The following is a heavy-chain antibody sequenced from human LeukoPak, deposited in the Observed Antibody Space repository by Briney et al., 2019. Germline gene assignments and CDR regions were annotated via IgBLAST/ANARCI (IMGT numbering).Heavy chain of an antibody. D-gene: IGHD3-3*01. CDR1: GGSFSGYY. CDR2: INHSGST. V-gene: IGHV4-34*01. Sequence: PSETLSLTCAVYGGSFSGYYWSWIRQPPGKGLEWIGEINHSGSTNYNPSLKSRVTISVDTSKNQFSLKLSSVTAADTAVYYCARDRTIFGVVISYNWFDPWGQGTLVTVSS. CDR3: ARDRTIFGVVISYNWFDP. J-gene: IGHJ5*02.